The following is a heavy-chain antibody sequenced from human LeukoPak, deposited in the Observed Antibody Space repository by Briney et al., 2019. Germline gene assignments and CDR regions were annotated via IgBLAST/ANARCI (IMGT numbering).Heavy chain of an antibody. CDR1: GYTFTDYY. J-gene: IGHJ4*02. V-gene: IGHV1-69-2*01. D-gene: IGHD2/OR15-2a*01. CDR2: VDPEDGET. CDR3: ARDGPFPREEGAAHFDY. Sequence: RASVKVSCKASGYTFTDYYMHWVQQAPGIGLQWMGRVDPEDGETIYAEKFQGRVTINADTSTDTAYMELSSLRSEDTAVYYCARDGPFPREEGAAHFDYWGQGTLVTVSS.